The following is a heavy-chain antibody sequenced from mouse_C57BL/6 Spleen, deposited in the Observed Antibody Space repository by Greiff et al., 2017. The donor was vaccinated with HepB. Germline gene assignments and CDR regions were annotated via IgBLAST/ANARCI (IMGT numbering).Heavy chain of an antibody. CDR2: IHPNSGST. Sequence: QVQLQQPGAELVKPGASVKLSCKASGYTFTSYWMHWVKQRPGQGLEWIGMIHPNSGSTNYNEKFKSKATLTVDKSSSTAYIQLSSLTSEDSAVYYCARSRDYDFSFDYWGQGTTLTVSS. J-gene: IGHJ2*01. CDR3: ARSRDYDFSFDY. V-gene: IGHV1-64*01. CDR1: GYTFTSYW. D-gene: IGHD2-4*01.